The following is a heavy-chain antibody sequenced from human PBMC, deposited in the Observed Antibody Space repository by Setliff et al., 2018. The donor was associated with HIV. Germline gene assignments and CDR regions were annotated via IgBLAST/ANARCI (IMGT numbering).Heavy chain of an antibody. J-gene: IGHJ5*02. V-gene: IGHV3-7*03. CDR2: IKEDGSEK. Sequence: GGSLRLSCAGSGFIFRNFWMNWVRQAPGKGLEWVANIKEDGSEKYYVDSVKGRFTTSRDNSKNSLYLEMNSLRAEDTAVYFCAVDSRSRPTTWGQGTLVTVSS. D-gene: IGHD5-12*01. CDR3: AVDSRSRPTT. CDR1: GFIFRNFW.